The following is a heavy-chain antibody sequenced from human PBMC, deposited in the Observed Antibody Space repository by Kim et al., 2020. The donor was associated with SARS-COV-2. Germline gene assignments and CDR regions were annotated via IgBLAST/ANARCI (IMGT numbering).Heavy chain of an antibody. CDR1: GYTLTELS. CDR2: FDPEDGET. Sequence: ASVKVSCKVSGYTLTELSMHWVRQAPGKGLEWMGGFDPEDGETIYAQKFQGRVTMTEDTSTDTAYMELSSLRSEDTAVYYCATDSQTYYYDSSGYFDIWGQGTMVTVSS. V-gene: IGHV1-24*01. CDR3: ATDSQTYYYDSSGYFDI. J-gene: IGHJ3*02. D-gene: IGHD3-22*01.